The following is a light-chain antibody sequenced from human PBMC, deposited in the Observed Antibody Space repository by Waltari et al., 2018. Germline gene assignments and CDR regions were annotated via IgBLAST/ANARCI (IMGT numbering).Light chain of an antibody. V-gene: IGKV3D-15*01. Sequence: DIAMTQSPATLSLSPGERATLSCRASQSVNRNLAWYQQKPGQPPRLLIYGVSSRATGIPDRFTGSESGKEFTLTISSLEPEDVGIYHCQQSIQWPYTFGQGTKVEIK. J-gene: IGKJ2*01. CDR3: QQSIQWPYT. CDR1: QSVNRN. CDR2: GVS.